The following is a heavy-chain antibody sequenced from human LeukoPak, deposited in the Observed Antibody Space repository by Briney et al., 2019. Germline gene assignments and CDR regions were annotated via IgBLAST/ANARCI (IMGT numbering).Heavy chain of an antibody. CDR3: ARAYMTATRHFDY. V-gene: IGHV1-69*13. J-gene: IGHJ4*02. CDR2: IIPVFDTA. Sequence: SVKVSCKASGYTFSSYDLNWVRQATGQGLEWMGGIIPVFDTANYAQKFQGRVTISADESTSTAYMELSSLRSEDTAVYYCARAYMTATRHFDYWGQGTLVTVSS. D-gene: IGHD2-21*02. CDR1: GYTFSSYD.